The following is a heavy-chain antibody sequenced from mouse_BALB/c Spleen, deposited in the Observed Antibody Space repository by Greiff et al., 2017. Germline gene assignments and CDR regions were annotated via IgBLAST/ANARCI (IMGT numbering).Heavy chain of an antibody. CDR3: ARQRDGNPYYYAMDY. CDR1: GFTFSSYT. V-gene: IGHV5-12-2*01. D-gene: IGHD2-1*01. CDR2: ISNGSGST. Sequence: DVMLVESGGGLVQPGGSLKLSCAASGFTFSSYTMSWVRQTPEKRLEWVAYISNGSGSTYYPDTVKGRFTISRDNAKNTLYLQMSSLKSEDTAMYYCARQRDGNPYYYAMDYWGQGTSVTVSS. J-gene: IGHJ4*01.